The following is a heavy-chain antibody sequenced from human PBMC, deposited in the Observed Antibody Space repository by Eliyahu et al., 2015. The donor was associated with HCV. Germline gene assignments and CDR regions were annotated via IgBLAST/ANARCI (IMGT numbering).Heavy chain of an antibody. CDR3: AKDYVRRGYSGHGNWYYDL. Sequence: EMQLVESGGGLVQPGRSVRLSCVASGFSFGEYSLXWVRQAPEKGLEWVSGITWNSGAIAYADSVKGRFTISRDNAKNSLILQMDSLTPDDTAIYYCAKDYVRRGYSGHGNWYYDLWGRGTLVTVSS. V-gene: IGHV3-9*01. D-gene: IGHD5-12*01. CDR2: ITWNSGAI. J-gene: IGHJ2*01. CDR1: GFSFGEYS.